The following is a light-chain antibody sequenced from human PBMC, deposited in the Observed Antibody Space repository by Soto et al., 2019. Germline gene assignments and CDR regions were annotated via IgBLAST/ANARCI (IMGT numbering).Light chain of an antibody. V-gene: IGLV2-14*02. J-gene: IGLJ1*01. CDR1: SSDVGSFDI. CDR2: DVT. CDR3: TSYTTSGTHV. Sequence: QSALTQPASVSGSPGQSIAISCTGTSSDVGSFDIVSWYQQHPGKVPKLIIYDVTVRPSGVSDRFSGSKSGNTASLTISGLQAEDEADYYWTSYTTSGTHVFGTGTKLTVL.